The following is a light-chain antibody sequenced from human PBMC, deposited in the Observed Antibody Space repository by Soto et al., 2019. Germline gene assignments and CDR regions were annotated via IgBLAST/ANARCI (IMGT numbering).Light chain of an antibody. Sequence: EIVMTQSPASLPVSPGDGATLSCRASQSVASNVAWYQQKPGQGPRLLIHGAFTRAVGVPARFSGSGSGTDFTLTINSLQSEDFAVYFCQQYHNWPPQYTFGQGTKLQIK. CDR2: GAF. J-gene: IGKJ2*01. V-gene: IGKV3-15*01. CDR3: QQYHNWPPQYT. CDR1: QSVASN.